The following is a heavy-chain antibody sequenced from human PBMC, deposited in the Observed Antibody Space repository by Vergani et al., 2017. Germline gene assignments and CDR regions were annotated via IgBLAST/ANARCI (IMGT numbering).Heavy chain of an antibody. V-gene: IGHV1-2*02. CDR2: ITPQNGRT. CDR1: GVSVTDYN. Sequence: QAQLQESGPGLVKPSETLSLTCHVFGVSVTDYNCNWIRQAPGKGLEWMGRITPQNGRTQYAEKFKGRVTMTRDTSITTAYMELTSLASDDTAVYYCVRGETFDWLSTWGQGTLVTVSS. J-gene: IGHJ5*02. D-gene: IGHD3-9*01. CDR3: VRGETFDWLST.